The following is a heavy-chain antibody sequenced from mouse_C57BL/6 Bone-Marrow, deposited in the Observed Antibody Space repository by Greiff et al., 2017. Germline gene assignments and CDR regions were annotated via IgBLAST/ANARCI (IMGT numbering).Heavy chain of an antibody. CDR3: AAYDYDDWFAC. V-gene: IGHV1-81*01. Sequence: QVQLQQSGAELARPGASVKLSCKASGYTFTSYGISWVKQRTGQGLEWIGEIHPRSGNTYYNEKFKGKATLTADKSSSTAYMELRSLTSEDSAVYFCAAYDYDDWFACWGQGTLVTVAA. D-gene: IGHD2-4*01. J-gene: IGHJ3*01. CDR1: GYTFTSYG. CDR2: IHPRSGNT.